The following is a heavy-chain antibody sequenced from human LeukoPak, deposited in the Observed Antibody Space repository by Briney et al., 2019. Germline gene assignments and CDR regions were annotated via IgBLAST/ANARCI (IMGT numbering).Heavy chain of an antibody. CDR2: INSDGSST. Sequence: GGSLRLSCAASGFTFSTYWMHWVRQAPGKGLVWVSRINSDGSSTNYADSVKGRFTISRDNAKNTLYLQMNNLRAEDTAVYYCARRYNDSSGYKGALDIWGQGTMATVSS. CDR3: ARRYNDSSGYKGALDI. V-gene: IGHV3-74*01. J-gene: IGHJ3*02. D-gene: IGHD3-22*01. CDR1: GFTFSTYW.